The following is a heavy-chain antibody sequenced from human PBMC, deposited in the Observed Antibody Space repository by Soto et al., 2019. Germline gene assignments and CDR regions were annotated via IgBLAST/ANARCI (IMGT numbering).Heavy chain of an antibody. V-gene: IGHV1-69*12. CDR1: GGTFSSYA. CDR3: ARDPEATVTTVGNYFDY. D-gene: IGHD4-17*01. J-gene: IGHJ4*02. Sequence: QVQLVQSGAEEKKPGSSVKVSCKASGGTFSSYAISWVRQAPGQGLEWMGGIIPIFGTANYAQKFQGRVTITADESTSTAYMELSSLRSEDTAVYYCARDPEATVTTVGNYFDYWGQGTLVTVSS. CDR2: IIPIFGTA.